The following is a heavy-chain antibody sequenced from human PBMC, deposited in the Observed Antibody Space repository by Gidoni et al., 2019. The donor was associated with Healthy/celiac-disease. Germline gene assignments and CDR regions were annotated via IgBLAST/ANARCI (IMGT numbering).Heavy chain of an antibody. CDR1: GFTFSSYS. D-gene: IGHD3-3*01. CDR2: ISSSSRYI. J-gene: IGHJ3*02. CDR3: ARENSITIFGVVRTDADDAFDI. Sequence: EVQLVESGGGLVKPGGSLRLSCAASGFTFSSYSLNWVRQAPGKGLERVSSISSSSRYIYYADSVKGRFTISRDNAKNSLYLQMNSLRAEDTAVYYCARENSITIFGVVRTDADDAFDIWGQGTMVTVSS. V-gene: IGHV3-21*01.